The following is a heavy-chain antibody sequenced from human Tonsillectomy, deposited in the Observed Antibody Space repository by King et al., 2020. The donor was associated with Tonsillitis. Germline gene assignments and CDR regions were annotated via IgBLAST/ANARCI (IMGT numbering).Heavy chain of an antibody. J-gene: IGHJ4*02. CDR1: CGSIRSSSYY. CDR2: NCYSGST. CDR3: ARMRDSSSWYFDY. D-gene: IGHD6-13*01. Sequence: QLQESGPGLVKPSETLSLTCTVSCGSIRSSSYYWGWLRQPQGKGRELIGNNCYSGSTFYNPSLNSRVTIPVDTSRNQFSLKLSSVTAADTALYYCARMRDSSSWYFDYWGQGTLVTVSS. V-gene: IGHV4-39*01.